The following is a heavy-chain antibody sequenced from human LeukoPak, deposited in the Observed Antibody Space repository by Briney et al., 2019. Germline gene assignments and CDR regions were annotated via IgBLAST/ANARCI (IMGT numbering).Heavy chain of an antibody. Sequence: GGSLRHACAASGFTFSNYWMSWVRQAPVKGLEWVANIKQDGSEKYYVDSVKGRFTISRDNAKNSLYLQMNSLRAEDTAVYYCASSSWYYYFDYWGQGTLVTVSS. CDR1: GFTFSNYW. CDR3: ASSSWYYYFDY. V-gene: IGHV3-7*01. CDR2: IKQDGSEK. D-gene: IGHD6-13*01. J-gene: IGHJ4*02.